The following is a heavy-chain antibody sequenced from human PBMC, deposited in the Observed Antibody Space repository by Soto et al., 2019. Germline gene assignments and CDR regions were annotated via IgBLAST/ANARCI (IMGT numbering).Heavy chain of an antibody. Sequence: PGGSLRLSWAASGFTFNTYWMTWVRQAPGKGLEWVANIKQDGSETYYADSVKGRFTISRDNSKNTLYLQMNSLRAEDTAVYYCAKDAPPLLCWGQGTLVTVSS. CDR1: GFTFNTYW. V-gene: IGHV3-7*05. D-gene: IGHD2-2*01. CDR2: IKQDGSET. CDR3: AKDAPPLLC. J-gene: IGHJ4*02.